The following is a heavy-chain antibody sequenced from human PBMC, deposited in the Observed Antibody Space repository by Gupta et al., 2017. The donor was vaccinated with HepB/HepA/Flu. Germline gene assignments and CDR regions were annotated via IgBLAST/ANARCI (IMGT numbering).Heavy chain of an antibody. Sequence: VQLVESGGGLVQPGRSLRLSCTASGFTFVDYAMSWVRPPPGKGREWVGFIRSKAYGGTTEDAAAVKGRFTSARDDSKSIAYLQMNSLKTEDTAVYYWTRVGYYYGSGSYDNADYYYGMDVWGQGTTVTVSS. CDR3: TRVGYYYGSGSYDNADYYYGMDV. CDR2: IRSKAYGGTT. V-gene: IGHV3-49*04. CDR1: GFTFVDYA. J-gene: IGHJ6*02. D-gene: IGHD3-10*01.